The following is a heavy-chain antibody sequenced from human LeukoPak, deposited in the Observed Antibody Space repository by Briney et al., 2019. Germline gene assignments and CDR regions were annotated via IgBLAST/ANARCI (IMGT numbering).Heavy chain of an antibody. V-gene: IGHV3-74*01. D-gene: IGHD1-14*01. CDR1: GFTFGNSW. J-gene: IGHJ3*01. CDR2: INADGSTT. CDR3: VVVVEPPDSDGFDV. Sequence: GGSLRLSCAASGFTFGNSWVHWVRQAPGKGLVWVSLINADGSTTTYADSVKGRFTISRDNARNTVSLQMNRLTIEDTAVYYCVVVVEPPDSDGFDVWGQGTMITVSS.